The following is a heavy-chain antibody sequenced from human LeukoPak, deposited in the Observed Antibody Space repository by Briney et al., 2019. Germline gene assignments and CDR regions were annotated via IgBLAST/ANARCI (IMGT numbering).Heavy chain of an antibody. CDR1: GFTFDDYA. V-gene: IGHV3-9*03. CDR2: ISWNSGSI. CDR3: AKDTSGWPPTYYLDY. J-gene: IGHJ4*02. D-gene: IGHD6-19*01. Sequence: GGSLRLSCAASGFTFDDYAMHWVRQAPGKGLEWVSGISWNSGSIGYADSVKGRFTISRDNAKNSLYLQMNSLRAEDMALYYCAKDTSGWPPTYYLDYWGQGAMVTVSS.